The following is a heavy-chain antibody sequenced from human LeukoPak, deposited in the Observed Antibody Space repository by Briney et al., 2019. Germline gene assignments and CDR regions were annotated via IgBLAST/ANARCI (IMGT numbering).Heavy chain of an antibody. CDR2: IYHSGST. Sequence: SETLSLTCAVSGYSISSGYYWGWIRQPPGKGLEWIGGIYHSGSTYYNPSLKSRVTISVDTSKNQFSLKLSSVTAANTAVYYCARYLGSSKFDYWGQGTLVTVSS. V-gene: IGHV4-38-2*01. CDR3: ARYLGSSKFDY. J-gene: IGHJ4*02. D-gene: IGHD6-13*01. CDR1: GYSISSGYY.